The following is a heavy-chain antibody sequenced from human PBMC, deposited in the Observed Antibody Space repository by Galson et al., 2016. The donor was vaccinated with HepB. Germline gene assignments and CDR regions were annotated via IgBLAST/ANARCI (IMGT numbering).Heavy chain of an antibody. Sequence: SLRLSCAASGFTFSTSWMHWVRQAQGKGLVWVSRISTDGSSTIYADSVKGRFTVSRDNAKNTLYLQMNSLRAEDTAVYYCVRARTLPASAGMDVWGQGTTVTVSS. CDR2: ISTDGSST. V-gene: IGHV3-74*01. CDR1: GFTFSTSW. D-gene: IGHD2-2*01. J-gene: IGHJ6*02. CDR3: VRARTLPASAGMDV.